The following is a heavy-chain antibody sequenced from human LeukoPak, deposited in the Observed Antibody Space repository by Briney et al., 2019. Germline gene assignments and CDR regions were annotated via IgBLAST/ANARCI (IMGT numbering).Heavy chain of an antibody. V-gene: IGHV3-21*01. CDR3: ASGIAAAAAYYYYMDV. CDR1: GFTFSSHS. Sequence: GGSLRLSCAASGFTFSSHSMNWVRQAPGKGLEWVSSISSSSSYIYYADSVKGRFTISRDNAKNSLYLQMNSLRAEDTAVYYCASGIAAAAAYYYYMDVWGKGTTVTVSS. CDR2: ISSSSSYI. D-gene: IGHD6-13*01. J-gene: IGHJ6*03.